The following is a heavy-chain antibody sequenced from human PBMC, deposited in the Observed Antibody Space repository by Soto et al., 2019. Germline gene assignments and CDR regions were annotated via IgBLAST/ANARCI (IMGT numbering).Heavy chain of an antibody. V-gene: IGHV1-18*01. CDR3: ARDGGGRYDFWSGYYRSSGYYGMDV. D-gene: IGHD3-3*01. J-gene: IGHJ6*02. Sequence: ASVKVSCKASGYTFTSYGISWVRQAPGQGLEWMGWISAYNGNTNYAQKLQGRVTMTTDTSTSTAYMELRSLRSDDTAVYYCARDGGGRYDFWSGYYRSSGYYGMDVWGQGTTVTVSS. CDR1: GYTFTSYG. CDR2: ISAYNGNT.